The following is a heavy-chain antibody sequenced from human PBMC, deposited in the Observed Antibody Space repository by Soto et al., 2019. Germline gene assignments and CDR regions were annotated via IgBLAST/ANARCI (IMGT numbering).Heavy chain of an antibody. CDR3: ARGRYGDY. CDR2: ISAHNGNT. D-gene: IGHD1-1*01. J-gene: IGHJ4*02. V-gene: IGHV1-18*01. CDR1: GYAFTTYG. Sequence: QVHLVQSGAEVKKPGASVKVSCKGSGYAFTTYGITWVRQAPGQGLEWMGWISAHNGNTNYAQKLQGRVTVTRDTSTSAAYMERRRLRSDATAVYYWARGRYGDYWGQGALVTVSS.